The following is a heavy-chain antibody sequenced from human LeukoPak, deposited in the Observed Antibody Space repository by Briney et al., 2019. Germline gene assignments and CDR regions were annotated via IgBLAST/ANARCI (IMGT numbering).Heavy chain of an antibody. CDR3: ARDLYVITFGGVEDY. Sequence: ASVKVSCKAAGYTFTGYYMFWVRQAPGQGLEWMGRINPNSGGTNYAQKFQGRVTMTRDTSISTAYMELSRLRSDDAAVYYCARDLYVITFGGVEDYWGQGTLVTVSS. CDR1: GYTFTGYY. D-gene: IGHD3-16*01. V-gene: IGHV1-2*06. CDR2: INPNSGGT. J-gene: IGHJ4*02.